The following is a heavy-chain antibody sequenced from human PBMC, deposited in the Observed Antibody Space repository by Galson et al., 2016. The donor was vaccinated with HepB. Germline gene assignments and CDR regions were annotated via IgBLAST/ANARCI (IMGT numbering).Heavy chain of an antibody. CDR1: GSTFSTYS. J-gene: IGHJ4*02. D-gene: IGHD1-26*01. CDR3: VRDRRQWVSMGATTRFRERGIDY. Sequence: SLRLSCAVSGSTFSTYSMNWVRQAPGKGLEWVSYISGSSSTIYYADSVKGRFPISSDNAKNSLFLRMHSLRVEGTAVYYCVRDRRQWVSMGATTRFRERGIDYWGQGTLVTVSS. V-gene: IGHV3-48*01. CDR2: ISGSSSTI.